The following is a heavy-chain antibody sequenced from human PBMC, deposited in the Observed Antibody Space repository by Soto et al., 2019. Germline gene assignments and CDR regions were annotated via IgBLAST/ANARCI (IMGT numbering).Heavy chain of an antibody. D-gene: IGHD2-15*01. CDR3: AKAILGYCSGGSCYYYYYMDV. CDR2: ISGSGGST. V-gene: IGHV3-23*01. J-gene: IGHJ6*03. CDR1: GFTFSSYA. Sequence: VQLLESGGGLVQPGGSLRLSCAASGFTFSSYAMSWVRQAPGKGLEWVSAISGSGGSTYYADSVKGRFTISRDNSKNTLYLQMNSLRAEDTAVYYCAKAILGYCSGGSCYYYYYMDVWGKGTTVTVSS.